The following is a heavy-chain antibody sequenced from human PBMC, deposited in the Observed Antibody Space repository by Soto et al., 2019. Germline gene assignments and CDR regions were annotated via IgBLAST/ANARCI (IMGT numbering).Heavy chain of an antibody. V-gene: IGHV4-39*01. CDR3: ARHATYYYGSGSYSPPDY. D-gene: IGHD3-10*01. Sequence: NPSETLSLTCTVSGGSISSSSYYWGWIRQPPGKGLEWIGSIYYSGSTYYNPSLKSRVTISVDTSKNQFSLKLSSVTAADTAVYYCARHATYYYGSGSYSPPDYWGQGTLVTVSS. CDR2: IYYSGST. J-gene: IGHJ4*02. CDR1: GGSISSSSYY.